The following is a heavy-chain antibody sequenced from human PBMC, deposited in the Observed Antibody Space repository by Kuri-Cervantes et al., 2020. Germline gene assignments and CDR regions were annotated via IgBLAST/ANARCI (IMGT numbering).Heavy chain of an antibody. CDR3: ARVQVVVPAAMAWDV. CDR2: INTNTGNP. V-gene: IGHV7-4-1*02. J-gene: IGHJ6*02. CDR1: GYTFTSYA. D-gene: IGHD2-2*01. Sequence: ASVKVSCKASGYTFTSYAMNWVRQAPGQGLEWMGWINTNTGNPTYAQGFTGRFVFSLDTSVSTAYLQISSLKAEDTAVHYCARVQVVVPAAMAWDVWGQGTTVTVSS.